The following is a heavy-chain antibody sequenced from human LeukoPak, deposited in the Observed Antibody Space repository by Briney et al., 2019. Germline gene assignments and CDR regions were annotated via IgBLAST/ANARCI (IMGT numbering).Heavy chain of an antibody. CDR2: IWYDGINK. CDR1: GFTFSSNG. V-gene: IGHV3-33*01. D-gene: IGHD6-13*01. J-gene: IGHJ4*02. CDR3: TRERKSGIAAFDY. Sequence: GGSLRLSCAASGFTFSSNGMHWVRQAPGKGLEGVAVIWYDGINKFHADSVRGRFTISRDNSKNTVYLQMNSLRAEDTAVYYCTRERKSGIAAFDYWGQGTLVTVSS.